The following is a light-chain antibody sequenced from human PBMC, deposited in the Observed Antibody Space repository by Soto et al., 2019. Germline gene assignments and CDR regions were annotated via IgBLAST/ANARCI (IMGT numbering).Light chain of an antibody. Sequence: DIQMTQSPSTLSASVGARVPITCRASQSISSWLAWYQQKPGKAPKLLIYDASSLESGVPSRFSGSGSGTEFTLTIGSLQPDDFATYYCQQYNSYPWTFGQGTKVDIK. V-gene: IGKV1-5*01. J-gene: IGKJ1*01. CDR1: QSISSW. CDR2: DAS. CDR3: QQYNSYPWT.